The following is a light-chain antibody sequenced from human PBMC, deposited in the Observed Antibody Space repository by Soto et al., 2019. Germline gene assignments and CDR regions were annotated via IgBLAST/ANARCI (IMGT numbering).Light chain of an antibody. CDR2: DAS. CDR1: QSISYW. V-gene: IGKV1-5*01. Sequence: DIQMTQAPSTLSASVGDRVTITCRASQSISYWLAWYQQKPGKAPNLLIYDASNLESGVPSRFSGSGFGTEFTLTISSLQPDDFANYDCQQYNSYSWTFGQGNKVDLK. J-gene: IGKJ1*01. CDR3: QQYNSYSWT.